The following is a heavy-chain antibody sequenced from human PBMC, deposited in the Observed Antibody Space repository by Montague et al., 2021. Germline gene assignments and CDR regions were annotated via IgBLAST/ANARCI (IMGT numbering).Heavy chain of an antibody. D-gene: IGHD1-26*01. Sequence: SETLSLTCNVSGYSITSGYYWGWIRQSPERGLEWIGSVYHTGGTCYSPSLKRRVTISVDTSKNQVSLRLNSVTAADTAVYYCARHKTGERGFDVWGKGTTVTVSS. CDR3: ARHKTGERGFDV. CDR1: GYSITSGYY. J-gene: IGHJ6*04. CDR2: VYHTGGT. V-gene: IGHV4-38-2*02.